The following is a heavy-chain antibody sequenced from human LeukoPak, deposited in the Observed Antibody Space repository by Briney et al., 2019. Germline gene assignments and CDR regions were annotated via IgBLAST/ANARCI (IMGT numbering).Heavy chain of an antibody. J-gene: IGHJ4*02. V-gene: IGHV4-59*01. Sequence: SETLSLTCTVSGGSISSYYWSWVRQPPGKGLEWIGHIYYSGSTNYNPSLKSRVTISVDTSKNQFSLKLSSVTAADTAVYYCARGDTITRALDYWGQGTLVTVSS. CDR3: ARGDTITRALDY. CDR1: GGSISSYY. CDR2: IYYSGST. D-gene: IGHD3-10*01.